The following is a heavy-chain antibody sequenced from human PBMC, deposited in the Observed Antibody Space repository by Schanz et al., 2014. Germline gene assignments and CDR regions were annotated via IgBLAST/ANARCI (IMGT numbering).Heavy chain of an antibody. D-gene: IGHD3-9*01. J-gene: IGHJ5*02. Sequence: EVHLLESGGGLAQPGGSLRLSCAASGFTLSNYAMSWVRQAPGKGLEWVSALSEGGGGTHYADSVRGRFTISSDSSKNTLYLQMSSLRADDTAVYYCAKAADWPVTRFDPWGQGTLVTGSS. CDR2: LSEGGGGT. CDR3: AKAADWPVTRFDP. V-gene: IGHV3-23*01. CDR1: GFTLSNYA.